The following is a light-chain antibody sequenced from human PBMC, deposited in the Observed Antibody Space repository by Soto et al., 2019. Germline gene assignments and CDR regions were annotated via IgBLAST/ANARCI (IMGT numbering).Light chain of an antibody. CDR2: DVS. J-gene: IGLJ1*01. CDR3: SSYTTSNTRQIV. CDR1: SSDVGGYNY. Sequence: QSVLTQPASVSESPGQSITISCTGTSSDVGGYNYVSWYQHHPGKAPKLLIYDVSNRPSGVSNRFSGSKSDNTASLTISGLQPEDEAGYYCSSYTTSNTRQIVFGTGTKVTVL. V-gene: IGLV2-14*03.